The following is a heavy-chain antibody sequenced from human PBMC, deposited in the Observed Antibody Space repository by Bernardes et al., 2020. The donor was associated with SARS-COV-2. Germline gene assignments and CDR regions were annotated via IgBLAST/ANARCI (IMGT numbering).Heavy chain of an antibody. CDR1: GYTFSDYF. J-gene: IGHJ4*02. V-gene: IGHV1-2*02. Sequence: SVTVSCMDSGYTFSDYFIHWLRPAPGQGLAWMGWNSPKRCAPNLAPQLQGRVTITRDTSLSTVYKELSRLRSDDTAVYYCARTFYYDRGGDSLFDYWGQGTPVTVSS. CDR2: NSPKRCAP. D-gene: IGHD2-21*01. CDR3: ARTFYYDRGGDSLFDY.